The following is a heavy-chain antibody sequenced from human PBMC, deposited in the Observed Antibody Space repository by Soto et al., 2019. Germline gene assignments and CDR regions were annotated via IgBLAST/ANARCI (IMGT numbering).Heavy chain of an antibody. CDR3: ARSHTAAAGMVAFDI. V-gene: IGHV4-59*08. Sequence: SETLSLTCTVSGGSISSYFWSWFRQPPGKGLEWIGSFYYSGSTHYNPSLKSRVTMSVDTSKNQFSLRLSSVTAADTAVYYCARSHTAAAGMVAFDIWGQGTMVTVSS. CDR1: GGSISSYF. J-gene: IGHJ3*02. D-gene: IGHD6-13*01. CDR2: FYYSGST.